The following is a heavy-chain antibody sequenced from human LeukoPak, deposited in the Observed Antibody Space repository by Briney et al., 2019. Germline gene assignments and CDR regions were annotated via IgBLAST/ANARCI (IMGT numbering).Heavy chain of an antibody. CDR1: GGSISSGDYY. J-gene: IGHJ4*02. Sequence: PSQTLSLTCTVYGGSISSGDYYWSWIRQPPGKGLEWIGYIYYSGSTYYNPSLKSRVTISVDTSKNQFSLKLSSVTAADTAVYYCARMSGDYGCFDYWGQGTLVTVSS. CDR2: IYYSGST. CDR3: ARMSGDYGCFDY. V-gene: IGHV4-30-4*01. D-gene: IGHD4-17*01.